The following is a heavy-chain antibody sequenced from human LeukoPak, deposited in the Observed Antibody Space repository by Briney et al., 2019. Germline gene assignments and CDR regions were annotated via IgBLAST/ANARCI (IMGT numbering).Heavy chain of an antibody. CDR3: ARDGTYTRFDY. V-gene: IGHV4-4*07. CDR1: GGSISSYY. D-gene: IGHD1-26*01. Sequence: PSETLSLTCTVSGGSISSYYWNWIRQPAGKGLEWIGRIYTSGSTNYNPSLKSRVTISLDTSKNQFSLKLSSVTAADTAVYYCARDGTYTRFDYWGQGTLVTVSS. CDR2: IYTSGST. J-gene: IGHJ4*02.